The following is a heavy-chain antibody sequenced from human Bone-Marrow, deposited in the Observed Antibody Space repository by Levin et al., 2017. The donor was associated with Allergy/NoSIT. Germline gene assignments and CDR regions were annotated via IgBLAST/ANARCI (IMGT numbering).Heavy chain of an antibody. D-gene: IGHD2-15*01. CDR2: ISYDGSKK. J-gene: IGHJ4*02. CDR1: GFTFSTYA. Sequence: GASVKVSCAASGFTFSTYAMYWVRQAPGKGLEWVALISYDGSKKKFADSVKGRFTISRDNSKNTLYLQMNSLRPEDTAVYYCAKAEVAFDYWGQGALVTVSS. CDR3: AKAEVAFDY. V-gene: IGHV3-30*18.